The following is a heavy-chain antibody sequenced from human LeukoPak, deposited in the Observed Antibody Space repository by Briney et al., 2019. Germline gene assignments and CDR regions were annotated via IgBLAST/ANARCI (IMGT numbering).Heavy chain of an antibody. V-gene: IGHV1-69*06. J-gene: IGHJ5*02. Sequence: SVKVSCKASGGTFSSYAISWVRQAPGQGLEWMGGIIPIFGTANYAQKFQGRVTITGNTSISTAYMELSSLRSEDTAVYYCARGPYSSSRFDPWGQGTLVTVSS. CDR1: GGTFSSYA. D-gene: IGHD6-6*01. CDR3: ARGPYSSSRFDP. CDR2: IIPIFGTA.